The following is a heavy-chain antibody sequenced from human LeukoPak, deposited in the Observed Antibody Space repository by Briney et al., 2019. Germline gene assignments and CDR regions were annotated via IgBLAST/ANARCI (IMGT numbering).Heavy chain of an antibody. D-gene: IGHD6-19*01. Sequence: GGSLRLSCAASGFTFDDYGMSWVRQAPGKGLEWVSGINWNGGSTGYADSVKGRFTISRDNAKNSLYLQMNSLRAEDTALYYCARRAVAGEFRLIDYWGQGTLVTVSS. CDR2: INWNGGST. CDR3: ARRAVAGEFRLIDY. J-gene: IGHJ4*02. V-gene: IGHV3-20*04. CDR1: GFTFDDYG.